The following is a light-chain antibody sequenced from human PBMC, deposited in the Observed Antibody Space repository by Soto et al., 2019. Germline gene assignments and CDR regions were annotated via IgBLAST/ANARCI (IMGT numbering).Light chain of an antibody. CDR1: QSISSW. Sequence: GDRVTITCRASQSISSWLAWYQQKPGKAPKLLIYDASSLESGVPSRFSGSGSGTEFTPTISSLQPDDFATYYCQQYNSSPWTFGQGTKVEIK. CDR3: QQYNSSPWT. V-gene: IGKV1-5*01. J-gene: IGKJ1*01. CDR2: DAS.